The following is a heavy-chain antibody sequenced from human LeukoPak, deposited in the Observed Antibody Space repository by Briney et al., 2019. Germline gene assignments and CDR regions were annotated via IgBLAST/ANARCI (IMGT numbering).Heavy chain of an antibody. J-gene: IGHJ5*02. Sequence: SETLSLTCAVSGGSISSSNWWSWVRQPPAKGLEWIGDIYHSGSTNYNPSLKSRVPISVDKSKNQFSVKLSSVTAAATAGYYCARGGSSGGYDVSNWFDPWGQGTLVTVSS. V-gene: IGHV4-4*02. CDR2: IYHSGST. CDR1: GGSISSSNW. CDR3: ARGGSSGGYDVSNWFDP. D-gene: IGHD6-19*01.